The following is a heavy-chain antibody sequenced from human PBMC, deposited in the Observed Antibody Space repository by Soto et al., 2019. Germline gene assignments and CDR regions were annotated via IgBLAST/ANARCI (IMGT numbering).Heavy chain of an antibody. CDR1: GGSFSGYY. D-gene: IGHD6-13*01. CDR2: INHSGST. CDR3: ARDLGSSRQRNYYYMDV. V-gene: IGHV4-34*01. Sequence: SETLSLTCAFYGGSFSGYYWSWIRQPPGKGLEWIGEINHSGSTNYNPSLKSRVTISVDTSKNQFSLKLSSVTAADTAVYYCARDLGSSRQRNYYYMDVWGKGTTVTVSS. J-gene: IGHJ6*03.